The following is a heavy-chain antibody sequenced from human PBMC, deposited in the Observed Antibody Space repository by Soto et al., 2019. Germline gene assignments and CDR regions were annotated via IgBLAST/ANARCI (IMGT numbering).Heavy chain of an antibody. CDR3: ARGPSKTRITIFGVDLIPFDY. CDR1: VFTFSDYY. Sequence: PRGYLLLSWAFSVFTFSDYYMDWVRQAPGEGLDWFEYISVIGDTIYYADSGKGRFTISRDNAKDSLYLQMNSLRAEDTAVYYCARGPSKTRITIFGVDLIPFDYWGQGTMVTGSS. CDR2: ISVIGDTI. J-gene: IGHJ4*02. V-gene: IGHV3-11*04. D-gene: IGHD3-3*01.